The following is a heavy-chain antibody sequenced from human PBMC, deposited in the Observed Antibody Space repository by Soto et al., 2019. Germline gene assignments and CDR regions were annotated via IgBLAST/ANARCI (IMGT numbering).Heavy chain of an antibody. CDR2: INPGAGST. CDR1: GYTFTSYF. V-gene: IGHV1-46*03. D-gene: IGHD3-9*01. Sequence: ASVKVSCKASGYTFTSYFLHWVRQAPGQGLEWMGIINPGAGSTTYAQNFQGRVTMTSDTSTSTVFMELSSLRSDDTAVYYCARVTVNNVLAGPFDYWGQGTLITVSS. CDR3: ARVTVNNVLAGPFDY. J-gene: IGHJ4*02.